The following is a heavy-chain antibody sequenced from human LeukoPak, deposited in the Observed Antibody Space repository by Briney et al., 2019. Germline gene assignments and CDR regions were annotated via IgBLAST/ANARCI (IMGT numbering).Heavy chain of an antibody. J-gene: IGHJ3*02. CDR3: ARVGGSSGASDI. CDR2: IIPMSGTA. Sequence: SVKVSCKVSGGAFMNYVITWVRQAPGQGFEWMGRIIPMSGTANYPQKFQGRVTIMADKSTNTVSMELRRLRSEDTAVYFCARVGGSSGASDIWGQGTMVIVSS. D-gene: IGHD5-12*01. CDR1: GGAFMNYV. V-gene: IGHV1-69*06.